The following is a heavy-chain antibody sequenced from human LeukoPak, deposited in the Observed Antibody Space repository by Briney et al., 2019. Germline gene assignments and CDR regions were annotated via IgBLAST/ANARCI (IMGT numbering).Heavy chain of an antibody. CDR2: INTNTGNP. D-gene: IGHD6-13*01. J-gene: IGHJ4*02. CDR1: GYTFTSYA. CDR3: AREGKQQLTLEAAFFDY. Sequence: ASVKVSCKASGYTFTSYAMNWVRQAPGQGLEWMGWINTNTGNPTYAQGFTGRFVFSLDTSVSTAYLQISSLKAEDTAVYYCAREGKQQLTLEAAFFDYWGQGTLVTVSS. V-gene: IGHV7-4-1*02.